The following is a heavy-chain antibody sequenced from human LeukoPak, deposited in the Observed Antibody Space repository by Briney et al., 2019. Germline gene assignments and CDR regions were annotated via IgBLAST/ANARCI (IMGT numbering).Heavy chain of an antibody. J-gene: IGHJ4*02. D-gene: IGHD3-22*01. CDR2: IWYDGSNK. CDR3: ARDQDSSGYSFDY. CDR1: GFTFSSYG. Sequence: GGSLRLSCAASGFTFSSYGMHWVRQAPGKGLEWVAVIWYDGSNKYYADSVKGRFTISRDNSKNTLYLQMNSLRAEDTAVYYCARDQDSSGYSFDYWGQGTLVTVSS. V-gene: IGHV3-33*01.